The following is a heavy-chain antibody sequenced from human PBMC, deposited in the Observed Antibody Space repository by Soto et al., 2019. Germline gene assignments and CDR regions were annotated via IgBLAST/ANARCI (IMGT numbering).Heavy chain of an antibody. CDR2: IYYSGTT. CDR1: GGSITSNRNY. CDR3: ACLDYNWGDY. D-gene: IGHD4-4*01. Sequence: QLQLQESGPGLVKPSETLSLTCTVSGGSITSNRNYWTWIRQPPGKGLEWIGIIYYSGTTYYNPSLKSRVTMSVDTSKNQFSLKLSSVTAADTAVYYCACLDYNWGDYWGQGSLVTVSS. J-gene: IGHJ4*02. V-gene: IGHV4-39*01.